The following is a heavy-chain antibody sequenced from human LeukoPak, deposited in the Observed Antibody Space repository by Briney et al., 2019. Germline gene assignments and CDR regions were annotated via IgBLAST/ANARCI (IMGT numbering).Heavy chain of an antibody. CDR2: IRSCETI. Sequence: PGGSLRLSCAASGFTLSNYEMNWVRQAPGTGLEWISYIRSCETIYYADSVRGRFTISRDNAKNSLLLQMTGLRAEDTAVYYSAREDGSQLDFWGRGTLVTVSS. CDR3: AREDGSQLDF. D-gene: IGHD1-26*01. CDR1: GFTLSNYE. J-gene: IGHJ4*02. V-gene: IGHV3-48*03.